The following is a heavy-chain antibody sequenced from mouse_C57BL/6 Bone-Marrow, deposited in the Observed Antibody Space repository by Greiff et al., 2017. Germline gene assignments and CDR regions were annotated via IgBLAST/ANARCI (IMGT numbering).Heavy chain of an antibody. CDR1: GYTFTDYY. Sequence: EVQLQQSGPELVKPGASVKIPCKASGYTFTDYYMNWVKQSHGKSLEWIGDINPNNGGTSYNQKFKGKATLTVDKYSSTAYMELRSLTSEDSAVYYGARAPRNYDGSSYGYFDYWGQSTTLTVSS. D-gene: IGHD1-1*01. CDR2: INPNNGGT. J-gene: IGHJ2*01. V-gene: IGHV1-26*01. CDR3: ARAPRNYDGSSYGYFDY.